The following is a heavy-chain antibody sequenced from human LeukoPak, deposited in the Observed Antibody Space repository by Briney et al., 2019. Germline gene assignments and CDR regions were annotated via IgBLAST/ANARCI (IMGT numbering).Heavy chain of an antibody. CDR1: GFTFSSYA. J-gene: IGHJ4*02. Sequence: GGSLRLSCAASGFTFSSYAMSWVRQAPGKGLEWVSAISGSGGSTYYADSVRGRFTISRDNSKNTLYLQMNSLRAEDTAVYYCATAPYYDILTGSQTDYWGQGTLVTVSS. V-gene: IGHV3-23*01. D-gene: IGHD3-9*01. CDR2: ISGSGGST. CDR3: ATAPYYDILTGSQTDY.